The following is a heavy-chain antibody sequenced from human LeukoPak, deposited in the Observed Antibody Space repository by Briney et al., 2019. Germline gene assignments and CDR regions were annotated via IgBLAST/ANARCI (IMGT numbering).Heavy chain of an antibody. CDR3: AKRGFCSGGSCYSFHFDY. J-gene: IGHJ4*02. V-gene: IGHV3-30*18. Sequence: GGSLRLSCTAAGFTFNSHGMHWVRQAQGKGLEWVALISYEGSNIKYADSVKGRLTISRDNSKNTLYLQMNSLRAEDTALYYCAKRGFCSGGSCYSFHFDYWGQGTLVTVSS. CDR1: GFTFNSHG. CDR2: ISYEGSNI. D-gene: IGHD2-15*01.